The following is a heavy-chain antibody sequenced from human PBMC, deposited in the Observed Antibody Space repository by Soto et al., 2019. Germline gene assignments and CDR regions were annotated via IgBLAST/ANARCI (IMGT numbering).Heavy chain of an antibody. J-gene: IGHJ5*02. V-gene: IGHV1-18*01. CDR1: GYTFTRNG. CDR3: ASDPGFGVVIIPGWFAP. D-gene: IGHD3-3*01. Sequence: QVQLVQSGAEVKKPGASVKVSCKTSGYTFTRNGICWVRQAPGQGLEWMGWISAYNGDTNYEQKFQGRVIMTTDTSTSTAYMELRSLGSDDTAVYYCASDPGFGVVIIPGWFAPWGQGTLVTVSS. CDR2: ISAYNGDT.